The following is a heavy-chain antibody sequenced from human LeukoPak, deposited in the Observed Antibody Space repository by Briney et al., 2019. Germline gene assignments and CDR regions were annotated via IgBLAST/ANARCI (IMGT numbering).Heavy chain of an antibody. CDR1: GITFSNYA. D-gene: IGHD2-15*01. Sequence: PGGSLSLSCAASGITFSNYAMSWVRQAPGKGLEWVSTITTVGSTYYADSVKGRFTISRDNSRNTLFLQVDSLRAEDTAIYYCANLVLGSLRLPRGQGTLVTVSS. CDR3: ANLVLGSLRLP. CDR2: ITTVGST. J-gene: IGHJ4*02. V-gene: IGHV3-23*01.